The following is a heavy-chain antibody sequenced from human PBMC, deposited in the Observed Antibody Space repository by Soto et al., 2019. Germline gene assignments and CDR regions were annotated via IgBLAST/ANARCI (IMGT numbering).Heavy chain of an antibody. CDR1: GDSISSTNW. V-gene: IGHV4-4*02. Sequence: QVQLLESGPGLVTPSGTLSLTCVVSGDSISSTNWWNWVRQPPGKGLEWIGEIYHSGNTNYNPSLRSRVTMSVDKSRNQFSLKLNSVTAADTAIYYCASNGALGGSTLADQCGQGILVTVSS. CDR2: IYHSGNT. D-gene: IGHD1-26*01. J-gene: IGHJ4*02. CDR3: ASNGALGGSTLADQ.